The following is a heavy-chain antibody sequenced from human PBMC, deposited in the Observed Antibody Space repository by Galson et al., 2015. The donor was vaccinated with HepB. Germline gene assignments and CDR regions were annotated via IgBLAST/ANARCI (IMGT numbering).Heavy chain of an antibody. J-gene: IGHJ3*01. CDR1: GFTFRTYN. V-gene: IGHV3-48*02. CDR2: ISRDSSTR. CDR3: ARHRHLVQWDVFDL. D-gene: IGHD3-10*01. Sequence: SLRLSCAASGFTFRTYNMHWVRQAPGKGLEWVSYISRDSSTRYYADSAKGRFTVSRDNAKNTLFLEMNNLRDEDTAIYYSARHRHLVQWDVFDLWGQGTMVTVSS.